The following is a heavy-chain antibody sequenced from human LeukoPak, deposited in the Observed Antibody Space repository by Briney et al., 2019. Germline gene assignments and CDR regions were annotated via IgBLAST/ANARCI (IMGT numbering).Heavy chain of an antibody. Sequence: SETLSLTCTVSGGSISSSSYYWGWIRQPPGKGLEWIGSIYYSGSTYYNPSLKSRVTISVDTSKNQFSLKLSSVTAANTAVYYCASRSVAGLDAFDIWGQGTMVTVSS. CDR3: ASRSVAGLDAFDI. D-gene: IGHD6-19*01. CDR2: IYYSGST. V-gene: IGHV4-39*01. CDR1: GGSISSSSYY. J-gene: IGHJ3*02.